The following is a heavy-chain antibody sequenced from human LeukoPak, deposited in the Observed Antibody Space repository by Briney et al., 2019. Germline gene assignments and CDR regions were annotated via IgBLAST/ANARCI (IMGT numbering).Heavy chain of an antibody. CDR1: GFTFSSYA. J-gene: IGHJ4*02. V-gene: IGHV3-23*01. D-gene: IGHD2-2*02. CDR3: AKDLVDCSSTSCYTQGDY. CDR2: ISGSGGST. Sequence: GGSLRLSCAASGFTFSSYAMSWDRQAPGKGLEWVSAISGSGGSTYYADSVKGRFTISRDNSKNTLYLQMNSLRAEDTAVYYCAKDLVDCSSTSCYTQGDYWGQGTLVTVSS.